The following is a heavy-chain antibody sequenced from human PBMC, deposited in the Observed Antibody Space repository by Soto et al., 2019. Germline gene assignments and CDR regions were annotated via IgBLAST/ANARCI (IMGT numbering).Heavy chain of an antibody. V-gene: IGHV1-58*01. J-gene: IGHJ6*02. CDR1: GFTFTSSA. CDR3: AAEAYDILTGYYPFQYYYYYGMDV. Sequence: GASVKVSCKASGFTFTSSAVWWVRQARGQRLEWIGWIVVGSGNTNYAQKFQERVTITRDMSTSTAYMELSSLRSEDTAVYYCAAEAYDILTGYYPFQYYYYYGMDVWGQGTTVTVSS. CDR2: IVVGSGNT. D-gene: IGHD3-9*01.